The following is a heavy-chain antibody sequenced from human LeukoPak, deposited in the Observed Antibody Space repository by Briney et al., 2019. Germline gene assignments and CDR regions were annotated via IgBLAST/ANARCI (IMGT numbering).Heavy chain of an antibody. D-gene: IGHD2-2*01. Sequence: GASVKVSCKASGGTFSSYAISWVRQAPGQGLEWMGRIIPIFGTANYAQKFRGRVTITTDESTSTAYMELSSLRSEDTAVYYCASCSTSCYRIYYYYYYMDVWGKGTTVTVSS. CDR1: GGTFSSYA. CDR2: IIPIFGTA. CDR3: ASCSTSCYRIYYYYYYMDV. V-gene: IGHV1-69*05. J-gene: IGHJ6*03.